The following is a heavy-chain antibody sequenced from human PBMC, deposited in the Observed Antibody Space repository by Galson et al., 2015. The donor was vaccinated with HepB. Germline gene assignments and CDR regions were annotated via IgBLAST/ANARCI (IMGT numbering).Heavy chain of an antibody. CDR1: GFTFSSYA. V-gene: IGHV3-23*01. CDR2: ISGSGGST. CDR3: AKDYYVLLWFGEFLTGLDV. J-gene: IGHJ6*02. Sequence: SLRLSCAASGFTFSSYAMSWVRQAPGKGLEWVSAISGSGGSTYYADSVKGRFTISRDNSKNTLYLQMNSLRAEDTAVYYCAKDYYVLLWFGEFLTGLDVWGQGTTVTVSS. D-gene: IGHD3-10*01.